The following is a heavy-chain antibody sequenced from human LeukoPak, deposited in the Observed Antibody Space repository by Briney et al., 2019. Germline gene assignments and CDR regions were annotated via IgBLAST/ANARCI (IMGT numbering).Heavy chain of an antibody. CDR1: GFIFSNYA. D-gene: IGHD6-19*01. CDR3: AKDNRRHYTSGPNPDSLH. CDR2: ISWNSGSI. Sequence: GGSLRLSRAGSGFIFSNYAMHWVRQPPGKGLEWVSGISWNSGSIDYADSVKGRFTISRDNAKNSLYLQMISLRVEDTAFYYCAKDNRRHYTSGPNPDSLHWGQGALVTVSS. J-gene: IGHJ4*02. V-gene: IGHV3-9*01.